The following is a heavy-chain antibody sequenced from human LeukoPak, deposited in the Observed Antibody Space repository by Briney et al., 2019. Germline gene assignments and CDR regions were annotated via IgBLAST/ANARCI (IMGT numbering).Heavy chain of an antibody. D-gene: IGHD3-10*01. CDR3: ARGLWFGELSPRFDY. Sequence: GASVKVSCKASGYTFTSYGISWVRQAPGQGLEWVGWISAYNGHTKYAQNLQGRVTMTRDTSISTAYMELSRLRSDDTAVYYCARGLWFGELSPRFDYWGQGTLVTVSS. CDR1: GYTFTSYG. V-gene: IGHV1-18*01. J-gene: IGHJ4*02. CDR2: ISAYNGHT.